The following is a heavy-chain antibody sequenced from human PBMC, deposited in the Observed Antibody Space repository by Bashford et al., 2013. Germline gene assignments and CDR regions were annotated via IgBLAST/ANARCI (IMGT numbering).Heavy chain of an antibody. D-gene: IGHD3-22*01. Sequence: SETLSLTCTVSGGSISSYYWSWIRQPPGKGLEWIGYIYYSGSTNYNPSLKSRVTISVDTSKNQFSLKLSSVTAADTAVYYCARAQFNYDSSGYHFDYVGPGNPGHRLL. CDR1: GGSISSYY. CDR2: IYYSGST. V-gene: IGHV4-59*01. CDR3: ARAQFNYDSSGYHFDY. J-gene: IGHJ4*02.